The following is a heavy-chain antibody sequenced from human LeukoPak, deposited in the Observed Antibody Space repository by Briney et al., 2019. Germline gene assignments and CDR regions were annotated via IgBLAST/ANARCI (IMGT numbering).Heavy chain of an antibody. Sequence: GGSLRLSCAASGFTFSTYWMSWVRQAPGKGLEWVSSIEASGGATYYADSVKGRFTISRDNSKNTFYLQMNSLRAEDTALYYCAKGSGSGWYGWFAPWGQGTLVTVSS. V-gene: IGHV3-23*01. D-gene: IGHD6-19*01. CDR1: GFTFSTYW. CDR3: AKGSGSGWYGWFAP. CDR2: IEASGGAT. J-gene: IGHJ5*02.